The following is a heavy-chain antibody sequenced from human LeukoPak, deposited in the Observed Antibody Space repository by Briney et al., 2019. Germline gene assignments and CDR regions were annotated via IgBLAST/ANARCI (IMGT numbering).Heavy chain of an antibody. CDR3: ATNVGKTFDH. Sequence: PSETLSLTCAVSGGSISSSNWWNWVRQPPGKGLEWIGETSQSGDTKYNPSLKSRVTVSADKSKSQFSLKLTSVTAADSAVYYCATNVGKTFDHWGQGVLVTVSS. J-gene: IGHJ4*02. CDR1: GGSISSSNW. CDR2: TSQSGDT. V-gene: IGHV4-4*02. D-gene: IGHD7-27*01.